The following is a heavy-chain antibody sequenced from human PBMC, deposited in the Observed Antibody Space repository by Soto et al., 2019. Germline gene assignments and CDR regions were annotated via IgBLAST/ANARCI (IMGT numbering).Heavy chain of an antibody. D-gene: IGHD2-2*01. V-gene: IGHV1-69*01. CDR2: IIPIFGTA. J-gene: IGHJ4*02. CDR3: ARDRGRYCSSTSCPFDY. Sequence: QVQLVQSGAEVKKPGSSVKVSCKASGGTFSSYAISWVRQAPGQGLEWMGGIIPIFGTANYAQKFQGRVTITADESTSTAYIELSSLRSEDTAVYYCARDRGRYCSSTSCPFDYWGQGTLVTVSS. CDR1: GGTFSSYA.